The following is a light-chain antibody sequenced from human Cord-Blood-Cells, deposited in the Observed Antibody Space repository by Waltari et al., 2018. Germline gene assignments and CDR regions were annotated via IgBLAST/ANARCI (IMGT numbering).Light chain of an antibody. CDR2: AAS. V-gene: IGKV1-39*01. Sequence: DIQMTQSPSSLSASVGDRVTITCRASQSISSYLNWYQQKPGKAPKLLIYAASSLQSGVPSRFSGSASGTDFTLTISSLQPEDFANYDCQRRDSTPLAFGGGTKLEI. J-gene: IGKJ4*01. CDR3: QRRDSTPLA. CDR1: QSISSY.